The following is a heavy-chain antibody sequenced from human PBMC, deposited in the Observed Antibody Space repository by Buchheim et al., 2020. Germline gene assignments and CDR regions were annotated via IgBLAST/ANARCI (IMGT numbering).Heavy chain of an antibody. CDR3: TRGGVRYGMDV. CDR2: IHTDGSSI. CDR1: GFSITSSS. V-gene: IGHV3-74*03. Sequence: EVQLVESGGGLVQPGGSLRLSCAASGFSITSSSMFWVRHAPGKGLMWVSQIHTDGSSITYADSVKGRLPLSRARAKTTLYLQMNSLRDEDTSVYYCTRGGVRYGMDVWGQGTT. D-gene: IGHD2-8*01. J-gene: IGHJ6*02.